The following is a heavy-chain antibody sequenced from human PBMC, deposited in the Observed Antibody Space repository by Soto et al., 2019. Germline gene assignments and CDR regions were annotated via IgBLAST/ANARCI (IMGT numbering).Heavy chain of an antibody. CDR1: GFTFSTYS. CDR3: ARSGYFDY. CDR2: ISSTGNTI. V-gene: IGHV3-48*01. D-gene: IGHD2-8*02. Sequence: PGGSLRLSCAASGFTFSTYSMIWVRQAPGKGLEWVSYISSTGNTIYYPDSVKGRFTISRDTAEKSLYLQMNSLRAEDTAVYYCARSGYFDYWGQGTLVTVSS. J-gene: IGHJ4*02.